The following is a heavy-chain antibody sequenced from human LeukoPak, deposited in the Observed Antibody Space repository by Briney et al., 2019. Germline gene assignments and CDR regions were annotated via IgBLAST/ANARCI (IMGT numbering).Heavy chain of an antibody. CDR2: IRYDGNLQ. CDR3: SREASEAFDI. J-gene: IGHJ3*02. Sequence: PGGPLRLSCAASGFIFSNFGMHWVRQAPGKGLEWVAVIRYDGNLQYYANSVKGRFTVSKDNFKDTLYLHMNGLRPEDSAVYYCSREASEAFDIWGQGSMVTVS. CDR1: GFIFSNFG. V-gene: IGHV3-30*02.